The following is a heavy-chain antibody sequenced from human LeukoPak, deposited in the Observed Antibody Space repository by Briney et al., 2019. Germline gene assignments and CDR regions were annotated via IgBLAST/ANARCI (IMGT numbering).Heavy chain of an antibody. Sequence: ASVKVSCKGSGYTFTRYYMHWVGQAPGQGREGMGWINPNSGGTNYAQKFQGWVTMTRDTSISTAYMELSRLRSDDTAVYYCARGPGIAAEGATFDPWGQGTLVTVSS. V-gene: IGHV1-2*04. CDR3: ARGPGIAAEGATFDP. CDR2: INPNSGGT. D-gene: IGHD6-13*01. J-gene: IGHJ5*02. CDR1: GYTFTRYY.